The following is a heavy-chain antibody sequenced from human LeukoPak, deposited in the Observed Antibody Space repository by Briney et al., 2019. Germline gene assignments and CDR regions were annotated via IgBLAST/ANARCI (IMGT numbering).Heavy chain of an antibody. D-gene: IGHD1-1*01. Sequence: SETLSLTCTVSGGSISSYYWSWIRQPPGKGLEWIGSIYYSGSTYYNPSLKSRVTISVDTPKNQFSLKLSSVTAADTAVYYCARVSWFPGTSYYYMDVWGKGTTVTVSS. J-gene: IGHJ6*03. CDR2: IYYSGST. V-gene: IGHV4-39*07. CDR3: ARVSWFPGTSYYYMDV. CDR1: GGSISSYY.